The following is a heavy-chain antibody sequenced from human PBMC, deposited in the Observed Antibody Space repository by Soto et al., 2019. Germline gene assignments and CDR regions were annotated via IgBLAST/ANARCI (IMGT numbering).Heavy chain of an antibody. CDR3: AIPSGLTVTGPDY. Sequence: VQLLESGGGLVQPGGSLRLSCAASGFTFRDYAMNWVRQAPGKGREWVSAIGGNGADTYYADSVKGRFTISRDNSKNTLYLQMNSLRAEDTAVYFCAIPSGLTVTGPDYWGQGTLVTVSS. CDR1: GFTFRDYA. J-gene: IGHJ4*02. V-gene: IGHV3-23*01. CDR2: IGGNGADT. D-gene: IGHD6-19*01.